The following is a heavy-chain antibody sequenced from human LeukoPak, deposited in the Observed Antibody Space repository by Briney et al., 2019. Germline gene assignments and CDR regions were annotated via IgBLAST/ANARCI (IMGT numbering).Heavy chain of an antibody. J-gene: IGHJ4*02. CDR2: INHSGST. Sequence: SETLSLTCAVYGGSFSGYYWSWIRQPPGKGLEWIGEINHSGSTNYNPSLKSRVTISVDTSKNQFSLKLSSVTAADTAVYYCAGSLDREEGATYYDSSGSSDYWGQGTLVTVSS. D-gene: IGHD3-22*01. CDR1: GGSFSGYY. CDR3: AGSLDREEGATYYDSSGSSDY. V-gene: IGHV4-34*01.